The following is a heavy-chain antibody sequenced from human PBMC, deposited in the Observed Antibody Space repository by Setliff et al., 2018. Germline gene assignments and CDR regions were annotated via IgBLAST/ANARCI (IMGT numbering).Heavy chain of an antibody. Sequence: GGSLRLSCAASGFRISFREYWMFWVRQAPGKGLEWVARIDKDGSVIDYADSVKGRFTISRDNRKNLLFLQMDSLRAEDTALYYCAREVWNIYDNDNSWSGYSDHWGQGTLVTVSS. V-gene: IGHV3-74*01. CDR2: IDKDGSVI. D-gene: IGHD3-3*01. J-gene: IGHJ4*02. CDR1: GFRISFREYW. CDR3: AREVWNIYDNDNSWSGYSDH.